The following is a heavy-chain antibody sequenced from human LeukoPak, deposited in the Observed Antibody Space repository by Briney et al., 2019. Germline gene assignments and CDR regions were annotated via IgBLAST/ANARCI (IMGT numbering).Heavy chain of an antibody. Sequence: PGGSLRLSCAASGFTFSSSAMNWVRQAPGKGLEWVSSISSSSTYIYYADSVKGRFTISRDNAKNSLYLQMNSLRAEDTAVYYCASPPGVRSSWYLFDIWGQGTMVTVSS. J-gene: IGHJ3*02. CDR1: GFTFSSSA. CDR3: ASPPGVRSSWYLFDI. V-gene: IGHV3-21*01. CDR2: ISSSSTYI. D-gene: IGHD6-13*01.